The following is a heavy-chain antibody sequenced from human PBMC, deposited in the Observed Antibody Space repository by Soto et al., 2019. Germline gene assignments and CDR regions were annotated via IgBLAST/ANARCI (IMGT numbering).Heavy chain of an antibody. CDR2: IYYSGTT. V-gene: IGHV4-39*01. D-gene: IGHD1-7*01. CDR1: GGSLSSSSYF. CDR3: AGTTSLQWYYMDV. J-gene: IGHJ6*03. Sequence: PSETLSLPCTVSGGSLSSSSYFWGWIRQPPGKGLEWIGTIYYSGTTNYNPSLKTRVTISVDTSKNQFSLELSSVTAADTAVYYCAGTTSLQWYYMDVWDKGTTVTVS.